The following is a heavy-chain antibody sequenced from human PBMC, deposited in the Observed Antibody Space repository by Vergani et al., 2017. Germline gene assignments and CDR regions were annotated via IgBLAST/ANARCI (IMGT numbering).Heavy chain of an antibody. J-gene: IGHJ6*02. D-gene: IGHD3-10*01. CDR1: GYTFTGYY. Sequence: QVQLVQSGAEVKKPGASVKVSCKASGYTFTGYYMHWVRQAPGQGLEWMGWINPNSGGTNYAQKFQGRVTMTRDTSISTAYMELSRLRSDDTAVYYCARANYYGSGSYSHYYGRDVWGQGTTVTVSS. CDR3: ARANYYGSGSYSHYYGRDV. CDR2: INPNSGGT. V-gene: IGHV1-2*02.